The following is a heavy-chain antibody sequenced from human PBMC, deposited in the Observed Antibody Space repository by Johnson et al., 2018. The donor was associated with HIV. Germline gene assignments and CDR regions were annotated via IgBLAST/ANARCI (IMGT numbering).Heavy chain of an antibody. V-gene: IGHV3-53*01. D-gene: IGHD4-17*01. Sequence: VQLVESGGGLIQPGGSLRLSCAASGFTVSSNYMSWVRQAPGKGLEWVSVIYSGGSTYYADSVKGRFTVSRDNAKNSVYLQMNSLRAEDTAVYYCAKLPVLYGDFDDAFNIWGQGTMVTVSS. CDR1: GFTVSSNY. J-gene: IGHJ3*02. CDR2: IYSGGST. CDR3: AKLPVLYGDFDDAFNI.